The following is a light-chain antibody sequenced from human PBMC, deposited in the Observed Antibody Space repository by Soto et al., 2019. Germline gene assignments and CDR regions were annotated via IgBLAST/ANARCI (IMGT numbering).Light chain of an antibody. Sequence: QSALTQPASVSGSPGQSITISCTGTSSDIGAFTFVSWYQQHPGKVPKLMIFDVNRRPSGVSDRFSGSKSGNTASLTISGFQAEDEGDYYCSSYTSSSTHVFGSGTKVTVL. CDR2: DVN. V-gene: IGLV2-14*03. CDR1: SSDIGAFTF. CDR3: SSYTSSSTHV. J-gene: IGLJ1*01.